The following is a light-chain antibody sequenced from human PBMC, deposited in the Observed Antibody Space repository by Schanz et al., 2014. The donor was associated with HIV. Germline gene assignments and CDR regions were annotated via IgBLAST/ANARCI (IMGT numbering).Light chain of an antibody. V-gene: IGKV1-5*03. CDR3: LQYHAYPWT. CDR1: QSIGTW. CDR2: KAS. Sequence: DIQMSQSQTALSASVGDKVTITCRASQSIGTWLAWYQQKPGKAPNLLISKASNLESGVPLRFSGSGSGTEFTLTISSLQPEDFAIYYCLQYHAYPWTFGQGTKVDVK. J-gene: IGKJ1*01.